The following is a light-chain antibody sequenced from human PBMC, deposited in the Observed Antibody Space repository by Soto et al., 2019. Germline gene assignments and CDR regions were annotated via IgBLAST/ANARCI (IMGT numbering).Light chain of an antibody. CDR3: QGSPLRCRT. CDR2: GES. J-gene: IGKJ1*01. CDR1: QSVSID. V-gene: IGKV3-15*01. Sequence: LSCRSSQSVSIDLAWYQQTTGQAPRILIYGESTRATGIPVRFSCSASGTELSLSFGVLQSEVFTFYDLQGSPLRCRTFGQGTKVDIK.